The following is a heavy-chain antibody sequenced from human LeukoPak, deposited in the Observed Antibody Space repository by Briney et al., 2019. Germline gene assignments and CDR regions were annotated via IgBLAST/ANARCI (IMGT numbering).Heavy chain of an antibody. Sequence: SETLSLTCTVSGVSVSSGSYYWSWIRQPPGKGLEWIGYIYYSGSTNYNPSLNSRVTISVDTSKNQFSLKLSSVTAADTAVYYCARQGYSYGYLFDYWGQGTLVTVSS. CDR2: IYYSGST. J-gene: IGHJ4*02. CDR1: GVSVSSGSYY. D-gene: IGHD5-18*01. V-gene: IGHV4-61*01. CDR3: ARQGYSYGYLFDY.